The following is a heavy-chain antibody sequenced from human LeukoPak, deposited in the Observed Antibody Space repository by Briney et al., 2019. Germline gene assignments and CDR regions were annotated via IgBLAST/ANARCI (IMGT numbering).Heavy chain of an antibody. D-gene: IGHD6-19*01. Sequence: GGSLRFSCAASGFTFSSYSMNWVRQAPGKGLEWVSSISSSSSYIYYADSVKGRFTISRDNAKNSLYLQMNSLRAEDTAVYYCARGGLVAGSYYFDYWGQGTLVTVSS. J-gene: IGHJ4*02. CDR3: ARGGLVAGSYYFDY. CDR2: ISSSSSYI. CDR1: GFTFSSYS. V-gene: IGHV3-21*01.